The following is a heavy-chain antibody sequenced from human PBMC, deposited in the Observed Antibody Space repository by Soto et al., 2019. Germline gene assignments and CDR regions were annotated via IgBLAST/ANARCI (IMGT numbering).Heavy chain of an antibody. V-gene: IGHV3-74*01. J-gene: IGHJ4*02. CDR3: ASGYCSGGSCYLRVTY. CDR2: INSDGSST. Sequence: GSLRLSCAASGFTFSSYWMHWVRQAPGKGLVWVSRINSDGSSTSYADSVKGRFTISRDNAKNTLYLQMNSLRAEDTAVYYCASGYCSGGSCYLRVTYWGQGTLVTGSS. CDR1: GFTFSSYW. D-gene: IGHD2-15*01.